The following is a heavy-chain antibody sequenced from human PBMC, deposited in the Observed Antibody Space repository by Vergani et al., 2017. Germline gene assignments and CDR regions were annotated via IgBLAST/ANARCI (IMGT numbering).Heavy chain of an antibody. Sequence: EVQLLQSEGAVVQSGGSLRLFCVASGFTFSSHAMSWVRQGHGQGLEWVSSIKNTGDSIHYADYVKGRFTISRDNSKNTLYLQMNSLRVEDTGVYYCGRGSNNYNWGQGTLVTVSS. CDR2: IKNTGDSI. J-gene: IGHJ4*02. D-gene: IGHD5-24*01. V-gene: IGHV3-23*01. CDR3: GRGSNNYN. CDR1: GFTFSSHA.